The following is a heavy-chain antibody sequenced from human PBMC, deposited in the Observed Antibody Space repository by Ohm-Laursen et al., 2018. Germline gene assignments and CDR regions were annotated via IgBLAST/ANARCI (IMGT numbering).Heavy chain of an antibody. Sequence: SDTLSLTWTVSGGSISSYYWSWIRQPAGKGLEWIGYIYYSGSTNYNPSLKSRVTISVDTSKNQFSLKLSSVTAADTAVYYCAREYYYYGMDVWGQGTTVTVSS. CDR2: IYYSGST. CDR1: GGSISSYY. CDR3: AREYYYYGMDV. J-gene: IGHJ6*02. V-gene: IGHV4-59*07.